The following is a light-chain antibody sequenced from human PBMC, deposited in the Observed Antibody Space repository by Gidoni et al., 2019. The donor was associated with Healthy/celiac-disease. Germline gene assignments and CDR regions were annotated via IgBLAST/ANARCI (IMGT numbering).Light chain of an antibody. CDR2: AAS. J-gene: IGKJ4*01. Sequence: DIQMTQSPSSLSASVGDRVTITCRASQSISSYLNWYQQKPGKAPKLLIYAASSLQSGVPSRFSGSGSGTDFTLTISSLQPEDFATYYCQQSYSTPRDFGGXTKVEI. V-gene: IGKV1-39*01. CDR1: QSISSY. CDR3: QQSYSTPRD.